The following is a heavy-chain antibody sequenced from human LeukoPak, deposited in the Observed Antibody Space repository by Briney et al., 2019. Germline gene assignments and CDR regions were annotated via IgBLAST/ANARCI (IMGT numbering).Heavy chain of an antibody. D-gene: IGHD4-23*01. Sequence: PGGSLRLSCASSGFAFSKYWITWVRQAPGKGLEWVANIKQGGSEKHYVDSVKGRFTISRDDATNTLYLQMNSLRIEDTAVYYCARDLGGPDYWGQGTLVTVSS. CDR1: GFAFSKYW. CDR3: ARDLGGPDY. CDR2: IKQGGSEK. J-gene: IGHJ4*02. V-gene: IGHV3-7*05.